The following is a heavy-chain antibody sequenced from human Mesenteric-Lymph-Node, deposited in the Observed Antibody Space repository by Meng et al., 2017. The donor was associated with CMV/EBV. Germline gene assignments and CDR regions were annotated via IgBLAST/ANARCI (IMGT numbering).Heavy chain of an antibody. J-gene: IGHJ6*02. V-gene: IGHV3-74*01. CDR2: INGDGTIT. Sequence: GGSLRLSCTVSGFTFSTYWMHWVRQVPGEGLVWVSRINGDGTITNNADSVRGRFTSHRKNARNTPHLQRTSPRAEDAAVYDCTREPRSSDTRPHKYYGMDVWGHGTTVTVSS. CDR1: GFTFSTYW. CDR3: TREPRSSDTRPHKYYGMDV. D-gene: IGHD1-26*01.